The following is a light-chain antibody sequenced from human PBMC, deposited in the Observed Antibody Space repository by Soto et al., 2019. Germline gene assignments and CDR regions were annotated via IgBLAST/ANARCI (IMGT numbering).Light chain of an antibody. CDR2: DAS. J-gene: IGKJ1*01. V-gene: IGKV1-5*01. CDR1: QSISSW. Sequence: DIQMTQSPCSLSASVRDIVTITCRASQSISSWLAWYQQKPGKAPKLLISDASSFESGVPSRFSGSGSGTEFTLTISSLQPDDFATYYCQQYNTYSWTFGPGTKVDI. CDR3: QQYNTYSWT.